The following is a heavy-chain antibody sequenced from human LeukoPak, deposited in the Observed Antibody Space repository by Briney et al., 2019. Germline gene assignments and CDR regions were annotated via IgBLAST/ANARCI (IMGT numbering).Heavy chain of an antibody. CDR3: TARRGGSRLDY. D-gene: IGHD1-26*01. CDR1: GFTFGDYA. Sequence: GGSLRLSCTASGFTFGDYAMSWVRQAPGKGLEWVGFIRSKAYGGTTEYAASVKGRFTISREDSNSVAYVQMNSLKTEDTAVYYCTARRGGSRLDYWGQGTLVTVFS. V-gene: IGHV3-49*04. J-gene: IGHJ4*02. CDR2: IRSKAYGGTT.